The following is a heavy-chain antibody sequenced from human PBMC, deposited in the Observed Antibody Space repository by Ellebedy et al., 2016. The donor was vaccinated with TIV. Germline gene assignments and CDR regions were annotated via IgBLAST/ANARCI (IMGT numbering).Heavy chain of an antibody. CDR1: GFTFRSYP. V-gene: IGHV3-23*01. Sequence: GESLKISCVASGFTFRSYPMSWARQAPGKGLEWVSIISGSGGSTYYADSVKGRFTISRDNSKNTLYLQMKSLRDEDTAVYYCAKRGFFDLWGQGTLVTVSS. CDR3: AKRGFFDL. CDR2: ISGSGGST. J-gene: IGHJ4*02.